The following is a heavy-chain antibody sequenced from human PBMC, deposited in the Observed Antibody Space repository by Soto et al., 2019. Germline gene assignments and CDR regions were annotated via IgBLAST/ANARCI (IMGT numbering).Heavy chain of an antibody. Sequence: QVQLVRSGAEVKKPGASVKVSCKASGYTFTSYYMHWVRQAPGQGLEWMGIINPSGGSTSYAQKFQGRVTMTRDTSTSTVYMELSSLRSEDTAVYYCAREGCSGGSCYSLYHGMDVWGQGTTVTVSS. CDR3: AREGCSGGSCYSLYHGMDV. V-gene: IGHV1-46*01. D-gene: IGHD2-15*01. CDR1: GYTFTSYY. J-gene: IGHJ6*02. CDR2: INPSGGST.